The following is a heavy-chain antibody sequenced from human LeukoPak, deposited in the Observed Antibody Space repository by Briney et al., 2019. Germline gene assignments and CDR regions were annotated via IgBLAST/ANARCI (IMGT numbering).Heavy chain of an antibody. CDR3: AKQVAGTSLFDY. V-gene: IGHV3-23*01. Sequence: GGSLRLSCAASGFTFSSYAMSWVRQAPGKGLEWVSAISGSGGSTYYADSVKGRFTISRDNSKNTLYLQMNSQRAEDTAVYYCAKQVAGTSLFDYWGQGTLVTVSS. D-gene: IGHD6-19*01. CDR2: ISGSGGST. J-gene: IGHJ4*02. CDR1: GFTFSSYA.